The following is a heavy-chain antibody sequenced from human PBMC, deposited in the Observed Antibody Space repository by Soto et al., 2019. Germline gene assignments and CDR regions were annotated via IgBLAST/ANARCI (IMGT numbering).Heavy chain of an antibody. J-gene: IGHJ6*02. CDR2: IAPGDSDT. CDR1: GYTFTNYW. V-gene: IGHV5-51*01. Sequence: ESLKISCKGSGYTFTNYWIDWVRQMPGKGLEWMGIIAPGDSDTRYSPSFQGQVTISADKSISTAYLQWSSLKASDTAMYYCAPHISERGYYYALDVWGQGTTVTVSS. D-gene: IGHD1-26*01. CDR3: APHISERGYYYALDV.